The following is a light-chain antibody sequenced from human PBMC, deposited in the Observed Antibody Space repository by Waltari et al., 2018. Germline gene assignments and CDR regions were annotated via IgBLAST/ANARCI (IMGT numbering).Light chain of an antibody. V-gene: IGKV1-33*01. CDR1: QDNSKN. J-gene: IGKJ5*01. Sequence: DIQLTQSPSSLSSSVGDRVTITCQASQDNSKNLNWYQQKPGTAPQVLIHDASNLQTGVPTRFSGSGSGTEFILTISSLQPEDIATYYCQQFDNLITFGQGTRLEFK. CDR3: QQFDNLIT. CDR2: DAS.